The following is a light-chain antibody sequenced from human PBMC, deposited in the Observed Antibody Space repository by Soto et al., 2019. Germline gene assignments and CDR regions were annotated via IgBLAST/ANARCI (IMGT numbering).Light chain of an antibody. CDR1: QSLDYN. V-gene: IGKV3-15*01. J-gene: IGKJ1*01. Sequence: EIVMTQSPATLSVSLGERATLSCRAGQSLDYNLAWYQQKPGQAPRLLIYGASARATGVPARFSGSGSETEFTLTISSVQSEDCAVYFCQHYDHWPLTFGQGTRVEVK. CDR2: GAS. CDR3: QHYDHWPLT.